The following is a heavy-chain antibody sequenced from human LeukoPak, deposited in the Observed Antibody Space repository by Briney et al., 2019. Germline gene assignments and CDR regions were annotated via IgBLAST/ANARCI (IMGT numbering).Heavy chain of an antibody. CDR1: GFTFSSYA. V-gene: IGHV3-23*01. J-gene: IGHJ6*02. D-gene: IGHD1-26*01. CDR3: AKGELRPYYYYYYGMDV. Sequence: TGGSLRLSCAASGFTFSSYAMSWVRQAPGKGLEWVSAISGSGGSTYYADSVKGRFTISRGNSKNTLYLQMNSLRAEDTAVYYCAKGELRPYYYYYYGMDVWGQGTTVTVSS. CDR2: ISGSGGST.